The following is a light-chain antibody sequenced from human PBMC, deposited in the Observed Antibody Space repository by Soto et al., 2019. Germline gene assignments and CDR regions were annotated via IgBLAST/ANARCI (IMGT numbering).Light chain of an antibody. Sequence: DIQMTQSPSXLXASVGXRVTITXRASQSXXXXLNWYQQKPGKAPKLLIYAASTLQSGVPSRFSGSGSGTDFTLTISSLQPEDFATYYCQQSYSTPITFGPGTKVDIK. J-gene: IGKJ3*01. V-gene: IGKV1-39*01. CDR3: QQSYSTPIT. CDR1: QSXXXX. CDR2: AAS.